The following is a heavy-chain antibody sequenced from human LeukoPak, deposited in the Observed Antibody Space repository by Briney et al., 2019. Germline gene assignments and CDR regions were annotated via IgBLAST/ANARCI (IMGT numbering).Heavy chain of an antibody. CDR2: INHSGST. Sequence: SETLSLTCAVYGGSFSGYQWSWIRQPPGKGLEWIGEINHSGSTNYNPSLKSRVSISVDTSKNQFSLKLSSVTAADTAVYYCARLELAGFDPWGQGTLVTVSS. V-gene: IGHV4-34*01. CDR1: GGSFSGYQ. CDR3: ARLELAGFDP. J-gene: IGHJ5*02. D-gene: IGHD1-7*01.